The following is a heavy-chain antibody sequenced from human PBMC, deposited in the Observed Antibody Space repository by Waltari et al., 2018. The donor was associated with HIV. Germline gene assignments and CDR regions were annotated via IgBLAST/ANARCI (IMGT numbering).Heavy chain of an antibody. V-gene: IGHV3-23*01. J-gene: IGHJ3*01. CDR1: GFTFSTFA. CDR2: VSASGGYT. CDR3: ATTPYYRNYVWGTFDV. D-gene: IGHD1-7*01. Sequence: EVQLLESGGGLVQPGGSLTLSCAASGFTFSTFAMSWVRQAPGKGLEWVSTVSASGGYTYYAESVKGRFTVSRDNAKNSLFLQMNSLRAEDTAVYYCATTPYYRNYVWGTFDVWGRGTWVTVSS.